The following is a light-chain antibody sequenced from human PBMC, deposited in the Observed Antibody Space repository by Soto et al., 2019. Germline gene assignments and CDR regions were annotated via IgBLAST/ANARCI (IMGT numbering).Light chain of an antibody. Sequence: EIVLTQSPGTLSLSPGERATLSCRASQSFSSNNLAWYQQKPGQAPRLLIYGASSRATGIPDRFSGSGSGTDFTLTISRLEPEDFAVYYCQQYVSSPETFGQGTKVEIK. CDR3: QQYVSSPET. V-gene: IGKV3-20*01. CDR1: QSFSSNN. J-gene: IGKJ1*01. CDR2: GAS.